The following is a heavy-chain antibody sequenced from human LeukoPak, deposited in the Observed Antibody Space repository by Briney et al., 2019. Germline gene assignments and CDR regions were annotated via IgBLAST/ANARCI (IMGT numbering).Heavy chain of an antibody. CDR2: ITSSSSMI. D-gene: IGHD3-10*01. CDR3: ASYGSGVFDP. Sequence: GGSLRLSCAASGFTFSRYSMNWVRRAPGKGLEWLSYITSSSSMIYYADSVKGRFTISRDNAKNSLYLQMNSLRAEDTAVYYCASYGSGVFDPWGQGTLVTVSS. CDR1: GFTFSRYS. J-gene: IGHJ5*02. V-gene: IGHV3-48*01.